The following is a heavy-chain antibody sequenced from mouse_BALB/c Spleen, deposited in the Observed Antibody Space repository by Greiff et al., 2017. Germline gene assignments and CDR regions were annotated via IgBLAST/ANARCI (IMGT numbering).Heavy chain of an antibody. J-gene: IGHJ4*01. Sequence: EVNVVESGGGLVQPGESLKLSCESNEYEFPSHDMSWVRKTPEKRLELVAAINSDGGSTYYPDTMERRFIISRDNTKKTLYLQMSSLRSEDTALYYCARHNKYGNYDYAMDYWGQGTSVTVSS. CDR2: INSDGGST. V-gene: IGHV5-2*01. D-gene: IGHD2-10*02. CDR3: ARHNKYGNYDYAMDY. CDR1: EYEFPSHD.